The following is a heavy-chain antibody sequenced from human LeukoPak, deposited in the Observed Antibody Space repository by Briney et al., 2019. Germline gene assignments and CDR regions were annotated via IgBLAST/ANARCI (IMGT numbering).Heavy chain of an antibody. Sequence: PGGSLRLSCAASGFTFSSYSMNWVREAPGKGLEWVSYISSSSSTIYYADSVKGRFTISRDNAKNSLYLQMNSLRAEDTAVYCCARFPIAVAGNGGFDYWGQGTLVTVSS. J-gene: IGHJ4*02. D-gene: IGHD6-19*01. CDR1: GFTFSSYS. V-gene: IGHV3-48*04. CDR3: ARFPIAVAGNGGFDY. CDR2: ISSSSSTI.